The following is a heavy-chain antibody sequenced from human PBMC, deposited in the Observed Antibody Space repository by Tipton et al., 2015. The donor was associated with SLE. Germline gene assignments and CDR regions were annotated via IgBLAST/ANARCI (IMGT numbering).Heavy chain of an antibody. CDR1: GFTFSSYS. CDR2: ISSSSSYI. J-gene: IGHJ5*02. V-gene: IGHV3-21*01. D-gene: IGHD3-10*01. CDR3: ARRRITMVQGAMENWFDP. Sequence: SLRLSCAASGFTFSSYSMNWVRQAPGKGLEWVSSISSSSSYIYYADSVKGRFTISRDNSKNTLYLQMNSLRAEDTAVYYCARRRITMVQGAMENWFDPWGQGTLVTVSS.